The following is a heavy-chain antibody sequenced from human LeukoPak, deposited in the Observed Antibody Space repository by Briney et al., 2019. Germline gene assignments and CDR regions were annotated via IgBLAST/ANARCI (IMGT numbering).Heavy chain of an antibody. Sequence: ASVKVSCKASGYTFTSYDINWVRQAPGQGLEWMGWISAYNGNTNYAQKLQGRVTMTTDTSTSTAYMELRSLRSDDTALYYCARDSSGYSGSYGDIWGQGTMVTVSS. J-gene: IGHJ3*02. V-gene: IGHV1-18*01. CDR2: ISAYNGNT. D-gene: IGHD1-26*01. CDR1: GYTFTSYD. CDR3: ARDSSGYSGSYGDI.